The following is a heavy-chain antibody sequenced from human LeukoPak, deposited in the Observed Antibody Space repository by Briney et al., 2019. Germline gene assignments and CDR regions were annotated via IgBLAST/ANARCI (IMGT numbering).Heavy chain of an antibody. D-gene: IGHD3-9*01. J-gene: IGHJ4*02. V-gene: IGHV1-2*02. CDR3: ARVPDWSLYYFDY. Sequence: GASVKVSCKASGYTFTGYYMHWVRQAPGQGLEWMGWINPNSGGTNYAQKFQGRVTMTRDTSISTAYMEQSRLRSDDTAVYYCARVPDWSLYYFDYWGQGTLVTVSS. CDR1: GYTFTGYY. CDR2: INPNSGGT.